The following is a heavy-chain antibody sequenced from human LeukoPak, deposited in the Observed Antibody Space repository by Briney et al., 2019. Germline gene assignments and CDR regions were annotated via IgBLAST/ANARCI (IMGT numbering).Heavy chain of an antibody. CDR3: ARDTQLRYFDWLLYYWFDP. V-gene: IGHV1-2*02. CDR1: GYTFTGYY. D-gene: IGHD3-9*01. J-gene: IGHJ5*02. CDR2: INPNSGGT. Sequence: ASVKVSCKASGYTFTGYYMHWVRQAPGQGLEWMGWINPNSGGTNYAQKFRGRVTMTRDTSISTAYMELSRLRSDDTAVYYCARDTQLRYFDWLLYYWFDPWGQGTLVTVSS.